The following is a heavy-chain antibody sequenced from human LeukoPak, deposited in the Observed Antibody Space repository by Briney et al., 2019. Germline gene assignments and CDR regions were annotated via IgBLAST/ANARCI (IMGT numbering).Heavy chain of an antibody. J-gene: IGHJ6*04. CDR2: ISAYNGNT. CDR1: GYTLTSHG. CDR3: AKDPGGCSSTSCYLPYYYYYGMDV. Sequence: AAAKVSCKASGYTLTSHGISWGRPAPGEGLEWGGWISAYNGNTNYAHKLQGRVTITTDTSTSTAYMEQRSLRSDDTAVYYCAKDPGGCSSTSCYLPYYYYYGMDVWGKGTTVTVSS. D-gene: IGHD2-2*01. V-gene: IGHV1-18*04.